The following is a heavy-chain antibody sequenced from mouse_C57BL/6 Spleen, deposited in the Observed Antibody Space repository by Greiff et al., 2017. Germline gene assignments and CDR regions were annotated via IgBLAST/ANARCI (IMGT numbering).Heavy chain of an antibody. V-gene: IGHV1-74*01. CDR2: IHPSDSDT. Sequence: VKLQQPGAELVKPGASVKVSCKASGYTFTSYWMHWVKQRPGQGLEWIGRIHPSDSDTNYNQKFKGKATFTVDKSSSTAYMQLSSLTSEDSAVYYCAIDSTNWEVCFDYWGQGTTLTVSS. CDR3: AIDSTNWEVCFDY. D-gene: IGHD4-1*01. CDR1: GYTFTSYW. J-gene: IGHJ2*01.